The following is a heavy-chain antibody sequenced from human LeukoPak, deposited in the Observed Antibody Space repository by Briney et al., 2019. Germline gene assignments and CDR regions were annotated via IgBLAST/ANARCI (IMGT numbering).Heavy chain of an antibody. Sequence: ASVKVPFKATGHTFNSYALSWVRQAPGHGLEWMGGIIPIFGTANYAQKFQGRVTITADESTGTAYMELSSLRSEDTAVYYCARDKATRGHNDYFNRSGYYYEFDYWGQGTLVTVSS. CDR3: ARDKATRGHNDYFNRSGYYYEFDY. V-gene: IGHV1-69*13. J-gene: IGHJ4*02. D-gene: IGHD3-22*01. CDR1: GHTFNSYA. CDR2: IIPIFGTA.